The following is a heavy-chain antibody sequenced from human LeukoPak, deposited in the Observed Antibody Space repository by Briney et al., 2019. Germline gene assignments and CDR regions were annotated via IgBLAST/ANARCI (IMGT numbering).Heavy chain of an antibody. V-gene: IGHV4-59*01. J-gene: IGHJ4*02. Sequence: KPSETLSLTCTVSGGSISSYYWSWIRQPPGNGLEWIGYIYYSGSTNYNPSLKSRVSISVDTSKNQFSLRLSSVTAADTAVYYCARTTVTTWRYYFNYWGQGTLVTVSS. CDR1: GGSISSYY. CDR3: ARTTVTTWRYYFNY. CDR2: IYYSGST. D-gene: IGHD4-17*01.